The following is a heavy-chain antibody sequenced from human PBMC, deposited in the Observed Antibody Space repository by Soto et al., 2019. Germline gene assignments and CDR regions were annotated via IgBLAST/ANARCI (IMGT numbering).Heavy chain of an antibody. CDR3: AKDKDIVVVPAAMGYYFDY. CDR2: ISYDGSNK. V-gene: IGHV3-30*18. J-gene: IGHJ4*02. Sequence: GGSLRLSCAASGFTFSSYGMHWVRQAPGKGLEWVAVISYDGSNKYYADSVKGRFTISRDNSKNTLYLQMNSLRAEDTAVYYCAKDKDIVVVPAAMGYYFDYWGQGTLVTVSS. D-gene: IGHD2-2*01. CDR1: GFTFSSYG.